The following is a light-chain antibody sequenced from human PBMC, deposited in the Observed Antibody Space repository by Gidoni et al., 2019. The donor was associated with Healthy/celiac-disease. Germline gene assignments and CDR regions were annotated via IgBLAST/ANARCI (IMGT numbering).Light chain of an antibody. J-gene: IGKJ4*01. CDR3: QQYYRTPLT. CDR2: WAS. CDR1: QSVLYSSNNKNY. V-gene: IGKV4-1*01. Sequence: DIVMTQSPDSRAVSLGERATINCKSSQSVLYSSNNKNYLAWYQQKPGQPPKLLIYWASTRDSGVPDRFSGSGSGTDFTLTISSLQAEDVAVYYCQQYYRTPLTFGGGTKVEIK.